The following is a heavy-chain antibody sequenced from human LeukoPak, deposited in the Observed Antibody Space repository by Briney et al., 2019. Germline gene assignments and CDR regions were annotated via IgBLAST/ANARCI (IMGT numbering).Heavy chain of an antibody. J-gene: IGHJ4*02. CDR1: GFTFSSYA. Sequence: GGSLRLSCAASGFTFSSYAMHWVRQAPGKGLEWVAVISYDGSNKYYADSVKGRFTISRDNARNSLFLQMNSLRDEDTAVYYCARGFSSGRGAFDYWGQGTLVTVSS. V-gene: IGHV3-30-3*01. CDR2: ISYDGSNK. CDR3: ARGFSSGRGAFDY. D-gene: IGHD6-19*01.